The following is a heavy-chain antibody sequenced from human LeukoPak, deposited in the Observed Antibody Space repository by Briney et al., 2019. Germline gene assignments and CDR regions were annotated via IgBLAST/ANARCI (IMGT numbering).Heavy chain of an antibody. CDR1: GGSISSSSYY. D-gene: IGHD1-26*01. Sequence: SETLSLTCTVSGGSISSSSYYWGWIRQPPGKGLEWIGSIYYSGSTYYNPSLKSRVTISVDTSKNQFSLKLSSVTAADTAVYYCARHSGSYFQGVDYWGQGTLVTVSS. CDR3: ARHSGSYFQGVDY. J-gene: IGHJ4*02. V-gene: IGHV4-39*01. CDR2: IYYSGST.